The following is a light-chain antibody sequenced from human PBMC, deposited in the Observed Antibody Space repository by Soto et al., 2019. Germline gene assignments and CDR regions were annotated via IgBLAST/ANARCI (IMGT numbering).Light chain of an antibody. CDR3: QQRSNWPPSIT. Sequence: EIVLTQSPGTLSLSPGESATLSCRASQSINRHLAWYRQKPGQAPRLLIYDASNRATGIPARFSGSGSGTDFTLTISSLEPEDFGVYYCQQRSNWPPSITFGQGTRLEIK. V-gene: IGKV3-11*01. CDR2: DAS. CDR1: QSINRH. J-gene: IGKJ5*01.